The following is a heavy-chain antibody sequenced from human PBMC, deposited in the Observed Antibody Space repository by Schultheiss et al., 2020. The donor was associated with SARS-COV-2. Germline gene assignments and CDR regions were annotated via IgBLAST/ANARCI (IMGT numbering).Heavy chain of an antibody. CDR1: GGSFSGYY. CDR3: ARDMGDGYPFDY. J-gene: IGHJ4*02. D-gene: IGHD5-24*01. CDR2: INHSGST. V-gene: IGHV4-34*01. Sequence: SETLSLTCAVYGGSFSGYYWSWIRQPPGKGLEWIGEINHSGSTNYNPSLKSRVTISVDTSKNQFSLKLRSVTAADTAVYYCARDMGDGYPFDYWGQGTLVTVSS.